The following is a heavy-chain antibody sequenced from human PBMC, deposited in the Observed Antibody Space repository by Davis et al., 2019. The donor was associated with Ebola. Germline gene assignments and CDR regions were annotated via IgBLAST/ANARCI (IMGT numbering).Heavy chain of an antibody. V-gene: IGHV5-51*01. J-gene: IGHJ4*02. CDR2: IYPGDSDT. CDR3: ASTGLGVSTGGVY. Sequence: TVSCKGSGYSSTSYWIGWVRQMPGKGLEWMGIIYPGDSDTRYSPSFQGQVTISADKSISTAYLQWSSLKASDTAMYYCASTGLGVSTGGVYWGQGTLVTVSS. D-gene: IGHD2-8*02. CDR1: GYSSTSYW.